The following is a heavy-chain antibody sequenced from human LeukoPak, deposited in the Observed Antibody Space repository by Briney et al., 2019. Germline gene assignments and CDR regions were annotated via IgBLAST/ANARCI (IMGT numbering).Heavy chain of an antibody. J-gene: IGHJ4*02. CDR2: INHSGST. CDR1: GGSVSGYY. V-gene: IGHV4-34*01. CDR3: ARGNTYYYDSSGYYPFDY. D-gene: IGHD3-22*01. Sequence: SETLSLTCAVYGGSVSGYYWSWIRQTPGKGLEWIGEINHSGSTNYNPSLKSRVTISVDTSKNQFSLKLSSVTAADTAVYYCARGNTYYYDSSGYYPFDYWGQGTLVTVSS.